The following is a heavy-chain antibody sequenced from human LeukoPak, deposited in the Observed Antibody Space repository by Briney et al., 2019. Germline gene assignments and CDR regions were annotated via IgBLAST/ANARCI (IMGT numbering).Heavy chain of an antibody. V-gene: IGHV1-8*01. CDR3: ARVFLLEDPSAPEHFFYHYMDV. CDR1: GYSFTSYD. Sequence: GASVKVSFKASGYSFTSYDVTWVRQATGQGLEWMGWMSPKSGSTGYAQKFQGRVTMARDTSISTAYMELTSLRSEGTAVYYCARVFLLEDPSAPEHFFYHYMDVWGKGTTVNVSS. CDR2: MSPKSGST. J-gene: IGHJ6*03. D-gene: IGHD2/OR15-2a*01.